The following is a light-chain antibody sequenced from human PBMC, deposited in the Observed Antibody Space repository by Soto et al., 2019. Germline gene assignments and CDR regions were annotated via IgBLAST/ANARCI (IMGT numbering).Light chain of an antibody. J-gene: IGKJ1*01. CDR2: GAF. V-gene: IGKV3-15*01. Sequence: IVMTQAPSTLSVSPGETATLSCRASQSVSSNLAWYQQKPGQAPRLLIYGAFTRATGIPARFSGSGSGTEFTLTISSLQPDDFATYYCQQYNSYWTFGQGTKVDI. CDR3: QQYNSYWT. CDR1: QSVSSN.